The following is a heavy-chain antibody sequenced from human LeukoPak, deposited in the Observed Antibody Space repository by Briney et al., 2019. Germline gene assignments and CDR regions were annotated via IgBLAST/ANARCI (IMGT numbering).Heavy chain of an antibody. D-gene: IGHD6-19*01. Sequence: GGSLRLSCAASGFIFRNHWMSWVRQVPGRGLEWVANINEDGSNKWHLGSVKGRFTVSRDNARNSLYLQMNSLRVEDTAVYYCTRVIVAVPGYFDYFDFWGQGVLVTVSS. J-gene: IGHJ4*02. CDR3: TRVIVAVPGYFDYFDF. CDR2: INEDGSNK. CDR1: GFIFRNHW. V-gene: IGHV3-7*01.